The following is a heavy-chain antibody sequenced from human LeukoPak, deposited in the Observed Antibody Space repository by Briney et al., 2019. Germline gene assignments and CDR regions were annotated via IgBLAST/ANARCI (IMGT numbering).Heavy chain of an antibody. CDR2: IYSGGST. D-gene: IGHD6-13*01. CDR3: ARVHGLTAAAGPRDY. V-gene: IGHV3-66*02. CDR1: GFTVSSNY. J-gene: IGHJ4*02. Sequence: GGSPRLSCAASGFTVSSNYMSWVRQAPGKGLEWVSVIYSGGSTYYADSVKGRFTISRDNSKNTLYLQMNSLRAEDTAVYYCARVHGLTAAAGPRDYWGQGTLVTVSS.